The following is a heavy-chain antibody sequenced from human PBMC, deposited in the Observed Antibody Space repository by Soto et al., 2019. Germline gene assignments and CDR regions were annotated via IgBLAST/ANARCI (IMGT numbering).Heavy chain of an antibody. CDR3: ESRVNGYDRGKYYDGMDV. Sequence: PGESLKISCKGSGYSFTSYWIGWVRQMPGKGLEWMGIIYPGDSDTRYSPSLQGQVTISADKSISTAYLQWSSLKASDTAMYYWESRVNGYDRGKYYDGMDVWGQGTTVTVSS. V-gene: IGHV5-51*01. J-gene: IGHJ6*02. CDR2: IYPGDSDT. D-gene: IGHD3-22*01. CDR1: GYSFTSYW.